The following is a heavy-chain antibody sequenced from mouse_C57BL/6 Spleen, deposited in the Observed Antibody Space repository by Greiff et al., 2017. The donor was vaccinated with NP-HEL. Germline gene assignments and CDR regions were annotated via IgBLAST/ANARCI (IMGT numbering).Heavy chain of an antibody. D-gene: IGHD2-2*01. J-gene: IGHJ2*01. Sequence: QVQLQQPGAELVMPGASVKLSCKASGYTFTSYWMHWVKQRPGQGLEWIGEIDPSDSYTNYNQKFKGKSKLTVDKSSSTAYMQLSSLTSEDSAVDYCARQGMVTTGFDYWGQGTTLTVSS. CDR3: ARQGMVTTGFDY. CDR1: GYTFTSYW. V-gene: IGHV1-69*01. CDR2: IDPSDSYT.